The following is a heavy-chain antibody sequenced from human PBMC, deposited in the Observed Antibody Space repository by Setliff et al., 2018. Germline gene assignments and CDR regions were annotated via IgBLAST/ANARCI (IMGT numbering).Heavy chain of an antibody. V-gene: IGHV4-61*09. Sequence: TLSLTCTVSGGSVNSGYDNWNWLRQPAGKGLEWIGHINRRGSTNFTPSLKSRVTLSRDVAKRQFALNLTSVTAADTAVYYCARASVVHAVTIGYWGQGTLVTVSS. CDR1: GGSVNSGYDN. J-gene: IGHJ4*02. D-gene: IGHD4-4*01. CDR2: INRRGST. CDR3: ARASVVHAVTIGY.